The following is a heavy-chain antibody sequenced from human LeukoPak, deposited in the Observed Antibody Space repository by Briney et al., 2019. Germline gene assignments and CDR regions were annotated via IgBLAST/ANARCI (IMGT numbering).Heavy chain of an antibody. J-gene: IGHJ4*02. CDR2: ISGSGGST. V-gene: IGHV3-23*01. Sequence: ETLSLTCTVSGGSISSYYWSWIRQPPGKGLEWVSAISGSGGSTYYADSVKGRFTISRDNSKNTLYLQMNTLRAGDTGVYYCARENLEYGDYAIDYWGQGILVIVSS. CDR3: ARENLEYGDYAIDY. D-gene: IGHD4-17*01. CDR1: GGSISSYY.